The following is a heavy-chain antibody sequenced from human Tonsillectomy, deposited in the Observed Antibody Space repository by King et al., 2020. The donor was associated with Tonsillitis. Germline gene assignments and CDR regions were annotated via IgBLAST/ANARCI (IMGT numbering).Heavy chain of an antibody. CDR2: IRYDGSLK. CDR1: GFTFSSYG. CDR3: AKDGIGGSDY. V-gene: IGHV3-30*02. J-gene: IGHJ4*02. D-gene: IGHD3-16*01. Sequence: VQLVESGGGVVQPGGSLRLSCAASGFTFSSYGMYWVRQPPGKGLEWVAVIRYDGSLKYYADSVKGRFTISRDNSKNTLCLQMNSLRAEDTAVYYCAKDGIGGSDYWGQGTLVTVSS.